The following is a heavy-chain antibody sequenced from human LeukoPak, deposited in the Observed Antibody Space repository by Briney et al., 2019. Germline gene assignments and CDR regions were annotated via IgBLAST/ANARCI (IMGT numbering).Heavy chain of an antibody. CDR2: INHSGST. CDR1: GGSFSGYY. CDR3: ARGHLAVAGTGWFDP. Sequence: PSETLSLTCAVYGGSFSGYYWSWIRQPPGKGLEWIGEINHSGSTNYNPSLKSRVTISVDTSKNQFSLKLSSVTAADTAVYYCARGHLAVAGTGWFDPWGQGTLVTVSS. J-gene: IGHJ5*02. D-gene: IGHD6-19*01. V-gene: IGHV4-34*01.